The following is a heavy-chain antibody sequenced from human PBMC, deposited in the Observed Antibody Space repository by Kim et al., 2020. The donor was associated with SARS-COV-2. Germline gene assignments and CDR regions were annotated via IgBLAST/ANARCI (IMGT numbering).Heavy chain of an antibody. J-gene: IGHJ4*02. CDR1: GGSISSGDYY. V-gene: IGHV4-30-4*01. CDR3: ARGPEADSSGYYYFDY. Sequence: SETLSLTCTVSGGSISSGDYYWSWIRQPPGKGLEWIGYIYYSGSTYYNPSLKSRVTISVDTSKNQFSLKLSSVTAADTAVYYCARGPEADSSGYYYFDYWGQGTLVTVSS. D-gene: IGHD3-22*01. CDR2: IYYSGST.